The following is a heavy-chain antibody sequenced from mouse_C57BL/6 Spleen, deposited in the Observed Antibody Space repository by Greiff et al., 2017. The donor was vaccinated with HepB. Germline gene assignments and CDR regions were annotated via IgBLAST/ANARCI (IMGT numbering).Heavy chain of an antibody. J-gene: IGHJ4*01. CDR2: IYPRSGNT. Sequence: VQLQQSGAELARPGASVKLSCKASGYTFTSYGISWVKQRTGQGLEWIGEIYPRSGNTYYNEKFKGKATLTAVKSSSTAYMELRSLTSEDSAVYFCARSYYYGSSYLYAMDYWGQGTSVTVSS. CDR3: ARSYYYGSSYLYAMDY. CDR1: GYTFTSYG. D-gene: IGHD1-1*01. V-gene: IGHV1-81*01.